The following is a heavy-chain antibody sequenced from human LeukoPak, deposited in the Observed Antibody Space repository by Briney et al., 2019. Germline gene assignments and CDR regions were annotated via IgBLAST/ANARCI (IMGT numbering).Heavy chain of an antibody. J-gene: IGHJ6*03. V-gene: IGHV1-24*01. D-gene: IGHD6-13*01. CDR3: ATFDPYSSPPGAYYYYYMDV. Sequence: ASVKVSCKVSGYTLTELSMHWVRQAPGKGLEWMGGFDPEDGETIYAQKFQGRVTMTEDTSTDTAYMELSSLRSEDTAVYYCATFDPYSSPPGAYYYYYMDVWGKGTTVTVSS. CDR2: FDPEDGET. CDR1: GYTLTELS.